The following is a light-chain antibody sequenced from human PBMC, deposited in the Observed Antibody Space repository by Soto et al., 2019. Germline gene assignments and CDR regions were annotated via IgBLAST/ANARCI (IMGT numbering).Light chain of an antibody. CDR2: EVI. CDR3: CSYTSTYTLV. Sequence: QSVLTQPASVSGSPGQSITISCTGTSSGIGTYNSVSWYQHHPGKAPKLLIFEVIDRPSGVSDRFSGSKSGNTASLTISGLQTEDEPDYYCCSYTSTYTLVFGGGTKLTVL. V-gene: IGLV2-14*01. J-gene: IGLJ3*02. CDR1: SSGIGTYNS.